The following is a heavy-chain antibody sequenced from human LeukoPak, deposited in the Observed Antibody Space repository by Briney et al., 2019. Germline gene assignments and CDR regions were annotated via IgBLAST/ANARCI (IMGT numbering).Heavy chain of an antibody. CDR3: ARGAYYYDSSGAFDY. J-gene: IGHJ4*02. V-gene: IGHV3-48*03. Sequence: GGSLRLSCAASGFTFSSYEMNWVRQAPGKGLEWVSYISSSGSTIYYADSVKGRFTISRDNAKNSLYLQMNSLRAEDTAVYYCARGAYYYDSSGAFDYWGQGTLVTVCS. CDR2: ISSSGSTI. CDR1: GFTFSSYE. D-gene: IGHD3-22*01.